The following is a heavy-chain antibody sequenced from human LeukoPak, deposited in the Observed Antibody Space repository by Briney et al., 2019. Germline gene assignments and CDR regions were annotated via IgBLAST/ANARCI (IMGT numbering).Heavy chain of an antibody. CDR1: GGSISSYY. D-gene: IGHD2-2*01. CDR3: ARGDYCSSTSCSPFDP. CDR2: IYYSGST. V-gene: IGHV4-59*01. J-gene: IGHJ5*02. Sequence: SETLSLTCTVSGGSISSYYWSWIRQPPGKGLEWIGYIYYSGSTNYNPSLKSRVTISVDTSKNQFSLKLSSVTAADTAVYYCARGDYCSSTSCSPFDPWGQGTLVTVSS.